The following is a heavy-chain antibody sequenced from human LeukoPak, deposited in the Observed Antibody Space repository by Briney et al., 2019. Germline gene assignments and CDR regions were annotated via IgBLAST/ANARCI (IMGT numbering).Heavy chain of an antibody. CDR1: GGSFSGYY. J-gene: IGHJ5*02. V-gene: IGHV4-34*01. D-gene: IGHD3-9*01. Sequence: SETLSLTCAVYGGSFSGYYWSWIRQPPGKGLEWIGEINHSGSTNYNPSLKSRVTISVDTSKNQFSLQLSSVTAADTAVYYCARFYDILTGYSIGNWFDPWGQGTLVTVSS. CDR2: INHSGST. CDR3: ARFYDILTGYSIGNWFDP.